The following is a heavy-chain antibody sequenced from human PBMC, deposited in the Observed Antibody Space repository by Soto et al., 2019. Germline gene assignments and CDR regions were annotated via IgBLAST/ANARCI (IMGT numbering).Heavy chain of an antibody. CDR2: IDYRGST. CDR1: GGSISRGGYY. J-gene: IGHJ6*02. Sequence: PLSLTRTVPGGSISRGGYYWSWIRQHPGKGLEWIGYIDYRGSTYYNPSLKSRVTISVDTSKNQFSLKLSSVTAAGTAVYYCARPRGSYCYHYGMDVWGRGTTVTVSS. V-gene: IGHV4-31*03. CDR3: ARPRGSYCYHYGMDV. D-gene: IGHD3-16*01.